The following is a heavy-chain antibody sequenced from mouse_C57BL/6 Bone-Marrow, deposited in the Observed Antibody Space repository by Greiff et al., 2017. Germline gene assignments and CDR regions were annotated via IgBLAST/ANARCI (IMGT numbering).Heavy chain of an antibody. V-gene: IGHV1-69*01. Sequence: QVQLQQPGAELVMPGASVKLSCKASGYTFTSYWMHWVKQRPGQGLEWIGEIDPSDSYTNYNQKFKGQSTLTVDKSSSTAYMQLSSLTSEDSAVYYCARPPSGDYGWYFDVWGTGTTVTVSS. J-gene: IGHJ1*03. D-gene: IGHD2-13*01. CDR1: GYTFTSYW. CDR2: IDPSDSYT. CDR3: ARPPSGDYGWYFDV.